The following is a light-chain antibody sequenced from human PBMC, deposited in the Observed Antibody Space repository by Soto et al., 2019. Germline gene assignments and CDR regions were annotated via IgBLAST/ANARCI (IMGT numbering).Light chain of an antibody. V-gene: IGKV1-39*01. CDR2: AAS. Sequence: DIQMTQSPSSLSASAGDRVTITCRASQSIITFLNWYQKKPGKAPKVLIYAASNLQSGVPSRFSGSGSGTDFTLTISSLQAEDSATYYCQHSSEYPSAFGQGTKLEIK. J-gene: IGKJ2*01. CDR1: QSIITF. CDR3: QHSSEYPSA.